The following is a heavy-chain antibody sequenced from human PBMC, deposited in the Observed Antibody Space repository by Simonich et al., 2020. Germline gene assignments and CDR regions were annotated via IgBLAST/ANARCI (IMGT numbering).Heavy chain of an antibody. CDR2: ISAYNGNT. D-gene: IGHD2-15*01. J-gene: IGHJ4*02. Sequence: QVQLVQSGAEVKKPGASVKVSCKASGYTFTSYGISWVRQAPGQGLEWKEWISAYNGNTNYAQKLQGRVTMTTDTSTSTAYMELRSLRSDDTAVYYCARASRGTWWYYYFDYWGQGTLVTVSS. V-gene: IGHV1-18*01. CDR1: GYTFTSYG. CDR3: ARASRGTWWYYYFDY.